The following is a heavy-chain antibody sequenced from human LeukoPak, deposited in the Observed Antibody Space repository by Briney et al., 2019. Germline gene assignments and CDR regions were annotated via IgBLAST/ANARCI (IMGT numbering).Heavy chain of an antibody. V-gene: IGHV7-4-1*02. CDR1: GYTFTSYA. Sequence: GPVKVSCKASGYTFTSYAMNWVRQAPGQGLEWMGWINTNTGNPTYGQGFTGRFVFPLDTSVRTAYLQISSLKAEDTAVYYCARGGVLPVRAFDIWGQGTMVTVSS. CDR2: INTNTGNP. D-gene: IGHD2-8*01. J-gene: IGHJ3*02. CDR3: ARGGVLPVRAFDI.